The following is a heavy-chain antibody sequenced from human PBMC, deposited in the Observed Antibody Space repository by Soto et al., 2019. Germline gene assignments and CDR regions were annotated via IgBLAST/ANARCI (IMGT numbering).Heavy chain of an antibody. D-gene: IGHD6-25*01. Sequence: PSETLSLSCTVSGGTISSSSYYWGWLGQPPGQGLVGVGSIYYSGSTYYNPSLKSRVTISVDTSKNQFSLKLSSVTAADTAVYYCASGSAGVGSWFDPWGQGTLVTVSS. J-gene: IGHJ5*02. CDR3: ASGSAGVGSWFDP. CDR2: IYYSGST. V-gene: IGHV4-39*01. CDR1: GGTISSSSYY.